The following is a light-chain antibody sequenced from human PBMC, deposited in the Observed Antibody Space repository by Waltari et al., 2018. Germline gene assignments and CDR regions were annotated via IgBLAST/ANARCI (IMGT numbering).Light chain of an antibody. CDR1: QSVSSY. CDR3: QQRLGT. CDR2: DAS. V-gene: IGKV3-11*01. Sequence: EIVLTQTPATLSLSPGESATLSCRASQSVSSYLAWYQQKRGQPPRLLIYDASNRATDIPARFSGSGSGTDFTLTISSLEPEDFAVYYCQQRLGTFGPGTKVEI. J-gene: IGKJ3*01.